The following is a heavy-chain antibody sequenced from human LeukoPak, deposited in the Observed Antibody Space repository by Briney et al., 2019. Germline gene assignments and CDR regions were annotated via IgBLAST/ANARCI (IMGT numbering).Heavy chain of an antibody. D-gene: IGHD3-22*01. CDR1: GFTFAGYA. V-gene: IGHV3-23*01. Sequence: GGSLRLSCAASGFTFAGYAMSWVRQAPGKGLEWVSRISGSGYSTYYADSVKGRFTISRDNSKNTLYLQMNSLRAEDTAVYYCAKDSSGYYRPFDYWGQGTLVTVSS. J-gene: IGHJ4*02. CDR3: AKDSSGYYRPFDY. CDR2: ISGSGYST.